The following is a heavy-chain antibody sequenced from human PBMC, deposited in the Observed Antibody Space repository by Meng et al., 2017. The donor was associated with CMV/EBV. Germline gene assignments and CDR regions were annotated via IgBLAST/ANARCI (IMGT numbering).Heavy chain of an antibody. V-gene: IGHV3-30*04. CDR3: ARVEDIAAEESTGYYYYGMDV. CDR1: GFTFSGYA. Sequence: GESLKISCAASGFTFSGYALHWVRQAPGKGLEWVAVISYDGSNKYCADSVKGRFTISRDNSKNTLYLQMNSLRAEDTAVYYCARVEDIAAEESTGYYYYGMDVWGQGTTVTVSS. CDR2: ISYDGSNK. J-gene: IGHJ6*02. D-gene: IGHD6-13*01.